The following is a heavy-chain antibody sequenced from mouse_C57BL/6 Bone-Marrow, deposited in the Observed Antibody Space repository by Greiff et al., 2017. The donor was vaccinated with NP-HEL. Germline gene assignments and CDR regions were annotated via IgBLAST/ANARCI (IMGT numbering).Heavy chain of an antibody. D-gene: IGHD2-5*01. Sequence: QVQLKQSGPELVKPGASVKISCKASGYAFSSSWMNWVKQRPGKGLEWIGRIYPGDGDTNYNGKFKGKATLTADKSSSTAYMQLSSLTSEDSAVYFCARSAYYSNLDYWGQGTTLTVSS. J-gene: IGHJ2*01. CDR2: IYPGDGDT. CDR3: ARSAYYSNLDY. CDR1: GYAFSSSW. V-gene: IGHV1-82*01.